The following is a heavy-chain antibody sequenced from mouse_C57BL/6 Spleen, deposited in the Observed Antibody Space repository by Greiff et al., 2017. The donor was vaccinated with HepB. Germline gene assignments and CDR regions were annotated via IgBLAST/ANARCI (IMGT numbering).Heavy chain of an antibody. J-gene: IGHJ3*01. D-gene: IGHD2-5*01. CDR2: IHPNSGST. CDR3: ARPSNYEAWFAY. Sequence: VQLQQPGAELVKPGASVKLSCKASGYTFTSYWMHWVKQRPGQGLEWIGMIHPNSGSTNYNEKFKSKATLTVDKSSSTAYMQLSSLTSEDSAVYYCARPSNYEAWFAYWGQGTLVTVSA. CDR1: GYTFTSYW. V-gene: IGHV1-64*01.